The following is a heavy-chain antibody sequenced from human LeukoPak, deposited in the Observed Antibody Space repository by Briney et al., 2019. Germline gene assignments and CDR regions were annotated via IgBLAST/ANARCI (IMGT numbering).Heavy chain of an antibody. CDR3: AKSTSLNYFGSGFDY. Sequence: PGGSLRLSCAASGFTFSNYAMSWVRQAPGKGLEWVSAISPSGGSTYYADSVKGRFTISRDNSKNTLYLQMNSLRAEDTAVYFCAKSTSLNYFGSGFDYWGQGALVIVSS. CDR2: ISPSGGST. D-gene: IGHD3-10*01. CDR1: GFTFSNYA. J-gene: IGHJ4*02. V-gene: IGHV3-23*01.